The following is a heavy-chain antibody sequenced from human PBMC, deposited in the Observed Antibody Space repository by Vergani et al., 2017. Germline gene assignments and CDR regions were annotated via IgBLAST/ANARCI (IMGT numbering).Heavy chain of an antibody. D-gene: IGHD4-23*01. CDR2: INPNSGGT. J-gene: IGHJ6*02. CDR3: ARVRYGGNSGAYYYGMDV. CDR1: GYTFTGYY. Sequence: QVQLVQSGAEVKKPGASVKVSCKASGYTFTGYYMHWVRQAPGQGLEWMGWINPNSGGTNYAQKFQGRVTMTRDTSISTAYMELSRLRSDDTAVYYCARVRYGGNSGAYYYGMDVWGQGTTVTVS. V-gene: IGHV1-2*02.